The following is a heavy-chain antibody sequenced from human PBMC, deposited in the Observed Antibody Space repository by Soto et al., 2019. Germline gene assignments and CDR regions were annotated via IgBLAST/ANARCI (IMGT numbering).Heavy chain of an antibody. CDR1: RFTFSTYW. CDR3: AGGPTDYFDY. V-gene: IGHV3-7*03. CDR2: IQQDGSEK. Sequence: LRLSCAASRFTFSTYWMSWVRQAPGKGLEWVANIQQDGSEKYYVDSVKGRFTISRDNAKNSLYLQMNSLRAEDTAVYYCAGGPTDYFDYWGQGTLVTVSS. D-gene: IGHD3-16*01. J-gene: IGHJ4*02.